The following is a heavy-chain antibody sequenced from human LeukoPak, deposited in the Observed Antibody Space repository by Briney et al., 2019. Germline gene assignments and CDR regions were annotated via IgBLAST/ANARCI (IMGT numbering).Heavy chain of an antibody. CDR2: ISSSSSTI. CDR1: GFTFSSYS. V-gene: IGHV3-48*01. CDR3: ARAGGMTTVTTGRRYFDY. J-gene: IGHJ4*02. D-gene: IGHD4-17*01. Sequence: GGSLRLSCAASGFTFSSYSMNWVRQAPGKGLEWVSYISSSSSTIYYADAVKGRFTISRDNAKKSLYLQMNSLRAEDTAVYYCARAGGMTTVTTGRRYFDYWGQGTLVTVSS.